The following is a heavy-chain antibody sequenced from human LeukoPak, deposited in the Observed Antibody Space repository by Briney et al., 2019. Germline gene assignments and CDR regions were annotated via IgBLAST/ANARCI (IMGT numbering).Heavy chain of an antibody. CDR1: GFIFINAW. Sequence: HPGGSLRLSCAASGFIFINAWMNWVRQAPGKGLEWVSTIIPSGTAYYADSVKGRFTISRDNSENTLYLQMHSLRAEDTAIYYCSRGGLITTDYWGQGTLVTVSS. CDR3: SRGGLITTDY. V-gene: IGHV3-23*01. CDR2: IIPSGTA. J-gene: IGHJ4*02. D-gene: IGHD3-22*01.